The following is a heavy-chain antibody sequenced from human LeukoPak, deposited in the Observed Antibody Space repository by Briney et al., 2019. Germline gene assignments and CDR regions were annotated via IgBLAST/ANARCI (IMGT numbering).Heavy chain of an antibody. Sequence: QPGGSLRLSCVGSGFIFSSYIVSWVRQAPGKGLEWVSGMSGSGGHTYYADSVKGRFTISRDNARNTVYLQMNSLRVEDTAVYYCAKERYNYGQYYFDYWGQGTLVTVSS. CDR3: AKERYNYGQYYFDY. V-gene: IGHV3-23*01. D-gene: IGHD5-18*01. CDR2: MSGSGGHT. J-gene: IGHJ4*02. CDR1: GFIFSSYI.